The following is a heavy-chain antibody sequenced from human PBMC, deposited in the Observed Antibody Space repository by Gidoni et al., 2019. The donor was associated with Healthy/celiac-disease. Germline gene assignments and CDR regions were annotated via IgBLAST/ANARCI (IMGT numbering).Heavy chain of an antibody. Sequence: QVQLVESGGGVVQPGRSLRLSCAASGFTFSSYGMHWVRQAPGKGLEWVAVISYDGSNKYYADSVKGRFTISRDNSKNTLYLQMNSLRAEDTAVYYCAKDYDFWSGYYNYFDYWGQGTLVTVSS. CDR3: AKDYDFWSGYYNYFDY. J-gene: IGHJ4*02. CDR2: ISYDGSNK. V-gene: IGHV3-30*18. D-gene: IGHD3-3*01. CDR1: GFTFSSYG.